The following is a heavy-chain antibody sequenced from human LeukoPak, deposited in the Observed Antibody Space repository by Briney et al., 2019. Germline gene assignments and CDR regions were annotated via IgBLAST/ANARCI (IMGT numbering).Heavy chain of an antibody. D-gene: IGHD3-22*01. J-gene: IGHJ4*02. CDR3: AKDTYDSSGYYRRFDY. V-gene: IGHV3-30*02. CDR2: IRYDGTNK. CDR1: GFTFSNYG. Sequence: GGSLRLSCAASGFTFSNYGMHWVRQAPGKGLEWVAFIRYDGTNKYYADPVKGRFTISRDNSKNTLYLQMNSLRAEDTAVYYCAKDTYDSSGYYRRFDYWGQGTLVTVSS.